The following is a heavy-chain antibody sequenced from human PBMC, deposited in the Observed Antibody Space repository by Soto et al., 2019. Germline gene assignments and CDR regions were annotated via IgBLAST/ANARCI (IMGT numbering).Heavy chain of an antibody. V-gene: IGHV4-30-4*01. Sequence: QVQLQESGPGLVKPSQTLSLTCTVSGGSISSADYYWSWIRQPPGKGLEWIGYIYYSGSTYYNPSLKSRVTISVDTSKNQLSLKLSSVTAADTALYYCARYYCSDGSCLVDPWGQGTLVTVSS. D-gene: IGHD2-15*01. CDR2: IYYSGST. CDR1: GGSISSADYY. J-gene: IGHJ5*02. CDR3: ARYYCSDGSCLVDP.